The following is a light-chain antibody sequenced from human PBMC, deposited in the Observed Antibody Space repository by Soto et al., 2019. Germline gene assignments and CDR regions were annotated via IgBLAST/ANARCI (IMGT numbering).Light chain of an antibody. Sequence: EIVLTQSPATLSLSPGERATLSCRASQSISNYLAWYQQKPGQAPRLLIYDASTRATGIPARFSGSASGTDFTLTISSLEPEDFAVYYCQQRSIRPLMYTFGQGTRLEIK. J-gene: IGKJ5*01. CDR3: QQRSIRPLMYT. V-gene: IGKV3-11*01. CDR2: DAS. CDR1: QSISNY.